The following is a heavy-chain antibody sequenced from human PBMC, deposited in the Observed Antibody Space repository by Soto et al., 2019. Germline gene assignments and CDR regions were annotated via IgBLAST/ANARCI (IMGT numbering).Heavy chain of an antibody. CDR2: ISSSGGST. Sequence: GGSLRLSCAASGFTFSSYGMSWVRQAPGKGLEWVSGISSSGGSTYYADSVKGRFTISRDNSKNTLFLRMNRPRVEDTAVYYCMRPAPRGRNHFYFGMDVWGQGTTLTLSS. CDR3: MRPAPRGRNHFYFGMDV. CDR1: GFTFSSYG. J-gene: IGHJ6*02. V-gene: IGHV3-23*01.